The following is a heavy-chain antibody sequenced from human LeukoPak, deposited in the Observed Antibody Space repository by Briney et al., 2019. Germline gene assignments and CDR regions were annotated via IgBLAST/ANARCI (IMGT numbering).Heavy chain of an antibody. CDR3: AKPPPYYKDSSGYPFDY. Sequence: GGSLRLSCAASGFTFSGYDINWVRQAPGKGLEWVADISFNGTDSFYADSVKGRFTISRYNSKNTLYLQMNSLRAEDTAVYYCAKPPPYYKDSSGYPFDYWGQGTLVTVSS. J-gene: IGHJ4*02. D-gene: IGHD3-22*01. V-gene: IGHV3-30*04. CDR1: GFTFSGYD. CDR2: ISFNGTDS.